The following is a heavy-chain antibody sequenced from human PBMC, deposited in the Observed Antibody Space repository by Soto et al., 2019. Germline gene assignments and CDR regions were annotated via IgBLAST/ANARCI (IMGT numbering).Heavy chain of an antibody. D-gene: IGHD2-2*01. CDR3: ATYSTIWGWLDP. Sequence: PSETLSLTCTVSGGSISSTSTHWGWIRQPPGKGLEWIGNIYYTESTYYNPSLKSRVTISVDTSKNQFSLNLNSVTAADTAVYYCATYSTIWGWLDPWGQGTLVTVSS. CDR2: IYYTEST. CDR1: GGSISSTSTH. V-gene: IGHV4-39*01. J-gene: IGHJ5*02.